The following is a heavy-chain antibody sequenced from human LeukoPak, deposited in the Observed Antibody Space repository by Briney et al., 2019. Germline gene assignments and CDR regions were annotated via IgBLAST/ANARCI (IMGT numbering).Heavy chain of an antibody. V-gene: IGHV3-30*02. J-gene: IGHJ4*02. CDR3: AKDVGGTSFYYFDS. D-gene: IGHD1-26*01. CDR1: GFTFSSYG. CDR2: IRYDGSNK. Sequence: GGSLRLSCAASGFTFSSYGMHWVRQAPGKGLEWVTFIRYDGSNKYYADSVKGRFTISRDNSKNTLYLRMNSLRAEDTAVYYCAKDVGGTSFYYFDSWGQGTLVTVSS.